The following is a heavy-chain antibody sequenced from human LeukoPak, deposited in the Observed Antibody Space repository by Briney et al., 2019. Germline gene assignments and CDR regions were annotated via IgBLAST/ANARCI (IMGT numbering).Heavy chain of an antibody. CDR2: ISAYNGNT. J-gene: IGHJ6*02. V-gene: IGHV1-18*01. CDR3: ARVSGIAAAGTPNYYYYYGMDV. CDR1: GYIFTSYG. Sequence: GASVKVSCKASGYIFTSYGISWVRQAPGQGLEWMGWISAYNGNTNYAQKLQGRVTMTTDTSTSTAYMELRSLRSDDTAVYYCARVSGIAAAGTPNYYYYYGMDVWGQGTTVTVSS. D-gene: IGHD6-13*01.